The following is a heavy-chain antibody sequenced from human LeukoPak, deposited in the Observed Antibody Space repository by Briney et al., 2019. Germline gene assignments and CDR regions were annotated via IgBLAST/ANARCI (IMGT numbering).Heavy chain of an antibody. D-gene: IGHD3-3*01. CDR1: GGSISSYY. J-gene: IGHJ4*02. CDR3: ARHSEWLPFDY. V-gene: IGHV4-39*01. Sequence: SETLSLTCTVSGGSISSYYWGWIRQPPGKGLEWIGSIYYSGSTYYNPSLKSRVTISVDTSKNQFSLKLSSVTAADTAVYYCARHSEWLPFDYWGQGTLVTVSS. CDR2: IYYSGST.